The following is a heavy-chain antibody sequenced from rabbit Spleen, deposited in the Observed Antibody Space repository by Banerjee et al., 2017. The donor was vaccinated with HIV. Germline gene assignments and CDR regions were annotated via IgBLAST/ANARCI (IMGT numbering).Heavy chain of an antibody. J-gene: IGHJ2*01. CDR1: GFDFSSYG. Sequence: QEQLVESGGGLVQPGGSLKLSCKASGFDFSSYGVSWVRQAPGKGLEWIGYIDPIFGSTYYASWVNGRFTISSHNAQNTLYLQLNSLTAADTATYFCARNYVNAFDPWGPGTLVTVS. D-gene: IGHD1-1*01. CDR2: IDPIFGST. CDR3: ARNYVNAFDP. V-gene: IGHV1S47*01.